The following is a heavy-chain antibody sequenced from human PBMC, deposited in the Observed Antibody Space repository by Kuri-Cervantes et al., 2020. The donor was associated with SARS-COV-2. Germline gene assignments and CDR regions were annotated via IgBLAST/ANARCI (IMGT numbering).Heavy chain of an antibody. CDR2: MNPNSGNT. D-gene: IGHD3-22*01. CDR1: GYTFTSYD. V-gene: IGHV1-8*01. J-gene: IGHJ5*02. Sequence: ASVKVSCKASGYTFTSYDTNWVRQATGQGLEWMGWMNPNSGNTGYAQKFQGRVTMTRNTSISTAYMELGSLRSEDTAVYYCARATRAYYYDSSGYRPFDPWGQGTLVTVSS. CDR3: ARATRAYYYDSSGYRPFDP.